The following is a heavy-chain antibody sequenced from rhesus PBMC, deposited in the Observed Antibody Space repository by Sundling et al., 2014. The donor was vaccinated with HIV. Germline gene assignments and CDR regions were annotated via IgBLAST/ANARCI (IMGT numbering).Heavy chain of an antibody. Sequence: QVQLQESGPGLVKPSETLSLTCAVSGGPFSGYYWNWIRQTPGKGLEWIGSIGGTSGTTDYNPSLKSRVTISIDTSKNQFSLKLTSVTAADTAVYYCASPWNSWSGFDYWGQGVLVAVSS. J-gene: IGHJ4*01. CDR2: IGGTSGTT. CDR1: GGPFSGYY. D-gene: IGHD6-13*01. CDR3: ASPWNSWSGFDY. V-gene: IGHV4-165*01.